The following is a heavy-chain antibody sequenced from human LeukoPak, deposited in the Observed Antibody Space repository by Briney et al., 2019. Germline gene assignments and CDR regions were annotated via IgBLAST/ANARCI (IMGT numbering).Heavy chain of an antibody. CDR1: GFTFSSYG. CDR2: ISYDGSNK. V-gene: IGHV3-30*03. D-gene: IGHD3-10*01. J-gene: IGHJ4*02. Sequence: PGGSLRLSCAASGFTFSSYGMHWVRQAPGKGLEWVAVISYDGSNKYYADSVKGRFTISRDNSKNTLYLQMNSLRAEDTAVYYCAPYWYGSGTSLGYWGQGTLVTVSS. CDR3: APYWYGSGTSLGY.